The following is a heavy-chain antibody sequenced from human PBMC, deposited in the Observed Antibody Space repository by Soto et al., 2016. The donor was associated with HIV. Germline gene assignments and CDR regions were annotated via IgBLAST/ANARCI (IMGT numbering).Heavy chain of an antibody. CDR3: ARDRRYSSSSGAFDI. V-gene: IGHV1-2*02. CDR1: GYTFTGYY. Sequence: QVQLVQSGAEVKKPGASVKVSCKASGYTFTGYYMHWVRQAPGQGLEWMGWINPNCGGTNYAQKFQGRVTMTRDTSISTAYMELSRLRSDDTAVYYCARDRRYSSSSGAFDIWGQGTMVTVSS. J-gene: IGHJ3*02. D-gene: IGHD6-13*01. CDR2: INPNCGGT.